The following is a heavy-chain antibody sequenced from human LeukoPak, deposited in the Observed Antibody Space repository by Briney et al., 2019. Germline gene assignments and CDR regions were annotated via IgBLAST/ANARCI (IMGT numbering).Heavy chain of an antibody. D-gene: IGHD3-22*01. CDR2: ISYDGSNK. CDR1: GFTFSSYA. CDR3: ARDHEVVVQRVGTDV. V-gene: IGHV3-30-3*01. Sequence: GGSLRLSCAASGFTFSSYAMHWVRQAAGKGLEWVAVISYDGSNKYYADSVKGRFTISRDNSKNTLYLQMNSLRAEDTAVYYCARDHEVVVQRVGTDVWGQGTTVTVSS. J-gene: IGHJ6*02.